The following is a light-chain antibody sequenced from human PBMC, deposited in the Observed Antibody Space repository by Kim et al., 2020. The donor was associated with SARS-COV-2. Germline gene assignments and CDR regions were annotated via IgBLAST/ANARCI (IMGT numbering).Light chain of an antibody. V-gene: IGKV3-11*01. CDR3: QHRRNLAPGS. CDR1: QSVSDF. J-gene: IGKJ2*04. Sequence: EIVLTQSPATLSLSPGERATLSCRASQSVSDFLAWYQQKPGQAPRLLIYDASNRATGIPARFRGSGSGTDFTLTITSLEPEDFAVYYCQHRRNLAPGSFGQGTKLEI. CDR2: DAS.